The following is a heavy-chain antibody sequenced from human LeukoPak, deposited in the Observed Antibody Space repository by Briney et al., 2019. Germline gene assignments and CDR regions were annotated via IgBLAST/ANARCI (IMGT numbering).Heavy chain of an antibody. D-gene: IGHD3-22*01. CDR2: ISSSSTI. V-gene: IGHV3-48*02. CDR3: ARAWGDIGGYYQRDDY. CDR1: GFTFSSYS. Sequence: GGSLRLSCAASGFTFSSYSMNWVRQAPGKGLEWVSYISSSSTIYYADSVKGRFTISRDNARNSLYLQMNSLRDEDTAVYYCARAWGDIGGYYQRDDYWGQGTLVTVSS. J-gene: IGHJ4*02.